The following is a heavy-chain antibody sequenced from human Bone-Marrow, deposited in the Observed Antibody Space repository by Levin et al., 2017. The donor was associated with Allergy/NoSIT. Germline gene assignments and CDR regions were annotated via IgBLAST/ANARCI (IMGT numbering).Heavy chain of an antibody. Sequence: AGGSLRLSCAASGFSFTINAMSWVRQAPGKGLEWVSGISDSGGSTYYADSVKGRFAISRQNSKNTLFLQMNSLRVEDTAVYYCAKGRGALAGSAFDIWGQGTMVTVSS. J-gene: IGHJ3*02. CDR1: GFSFTINA. CDR2: ISDSGGST. V-gene: IGHV3-23*01. D-gene: IGHD6-19*01. CDR3: AKGRGALAGSAFDI.